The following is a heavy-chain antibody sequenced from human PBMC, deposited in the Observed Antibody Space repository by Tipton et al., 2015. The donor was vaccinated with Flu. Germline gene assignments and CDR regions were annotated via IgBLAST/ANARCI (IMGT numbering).Heavy chain of an antibody. CDR1: GFIFSSYD. Sequence: SGFIFSSYDMHWVRQAPGKGLEWVAIIRYDGSNKYYADSVKGRFTIFRDNSKSTLFLQINSLRTEDTGVYYCAKDQSLFGDYMDGMDVWSQGTTVTVSS. J-gene: IGHJ6*02. D-gene: IGHD4-17*01. CDR2: IRYDGSNK. CDR3: AKDQSLFGDYMDGMDV. V-gene: IGHV3-30*02.